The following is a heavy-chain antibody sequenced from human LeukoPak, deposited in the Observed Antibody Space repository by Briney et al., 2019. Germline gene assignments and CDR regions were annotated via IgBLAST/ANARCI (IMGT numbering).Heavy chain of an antibody. Sequence: RTSETLSLTCTVSGGSISSSSYYWGWIRQPPGKGLEWIGSIYYSGSTYYNPSLKSRVTISVDTSKNQFSLKLSSVTAADTAVYYCARGPPEPTSRYGQQVGYYFDYWGQGTLVTVSS. CDR1: GGSISSSSYY. J-gene: IGHJ4*02. D-gene: IGHD1-26*01. CDR3: ARGPPEPTSRYGQQVGYYFDY. V-gene: IGHV4-39*07. CDR2: IYYSGST.